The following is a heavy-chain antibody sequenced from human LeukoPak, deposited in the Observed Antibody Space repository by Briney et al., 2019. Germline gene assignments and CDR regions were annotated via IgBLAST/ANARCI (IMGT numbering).Heavy chain of an antibody. CDR2: IYYSGST. J-gene: IGHJ4*02. CDR3: ARGSYYYDSSGNLDY. CDR1: GGSISSHY. Sequence: PSETLSLTCTVSGGSISSHYWSWIRQPPGKGLEWIGYIYYSGSTNYNPSLKSRVTISVDTSKNQFSLKLSSVTAADTAVYYCARGSYYYDSSGNLDYWGQGTLVTVSS. D-gene: IGHD3-22*01. V-gene: IGHV4-59*11.